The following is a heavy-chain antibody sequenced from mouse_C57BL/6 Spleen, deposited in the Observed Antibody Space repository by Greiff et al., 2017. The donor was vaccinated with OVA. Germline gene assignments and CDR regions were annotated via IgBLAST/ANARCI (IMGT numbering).Heavy chain of an antibody. V-gene: IGHV5-17*01. CDR2: ISSGSSTI. CDR1: GFTFSDYG. Sequence: VQLKESGGGLVKPGGSLKLSCAASGFTFSDYGMHWVRQAPEKGLEWVAYISSGSSTIYYADTVKGRFTISRDNAKNTLFLQMTSLRSEDTAMYYCARSDYEWYFDVWGTGTTVTVSS. J-gene: IGHJ1*03. D-gene: IGHD2-4*01. CDR3: ARSDYEWYFDV.